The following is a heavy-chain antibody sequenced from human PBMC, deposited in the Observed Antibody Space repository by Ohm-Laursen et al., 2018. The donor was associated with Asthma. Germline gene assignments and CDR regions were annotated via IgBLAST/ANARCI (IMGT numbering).Heavy chain of an antibody. CDR3: ASTNTLAA. D-gene: IGHD6-13*01. J-gene: IGHJ5*02. V-gene: IGHV3-30*14. Sequence: SLRLSCTASGFTFSSYAMHWVRQAPGKGLEWVAVISYDGSNKYYADSVKGRFTISRDNSKNTLYLQMNSLRAEDTAMYYCASTNTLAAWGQGTLVTVSS. CDR2: ISYDGSNK. CDR1: GFTFSSYA.